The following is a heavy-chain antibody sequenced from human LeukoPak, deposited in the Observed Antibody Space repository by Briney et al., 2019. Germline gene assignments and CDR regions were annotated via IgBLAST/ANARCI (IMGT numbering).Heavy chain of an antibody. J-gene: IGHJ5*02. CDR3: ARIFDFWSANAFDP. CDR1: GGSISSSSYY. CDR2: IYYSGST. D-gene: IGHD3-3*01. V-gene: IGHV4-39*07. Sequence: KPSETLSLTCTVSGGSISSSSYYWGWIRQPPGKGLEWIGSIYYSGSTYYNPSLKSRVTISVDTSKNQFSLKLSSVTAADTAVYYCARIFDFWSANAFDPWGQGTLVTVSS.